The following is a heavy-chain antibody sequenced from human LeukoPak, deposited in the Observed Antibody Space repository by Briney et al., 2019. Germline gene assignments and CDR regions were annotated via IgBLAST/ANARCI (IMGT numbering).Heavy chain of an antibody. Sequence: GGSLRLSCAASGFTFSSYWMSWVRQAPGKGLEWVANIKQDGSEKYYVDSVKGRFTISRDNGIHSLFLQMSGLRAEDTAVYYCARGDGSSSGLYFDSWGRGTLVTVSS. J-gene: IGHJ4*02. CDR1: GFTFSSYW. D-gene: IGHD6-6*01. V-gene: IGHV3-7*01. CDR2: IKQDGSEK. CDR3: ARGDGSSSGLYFDS.